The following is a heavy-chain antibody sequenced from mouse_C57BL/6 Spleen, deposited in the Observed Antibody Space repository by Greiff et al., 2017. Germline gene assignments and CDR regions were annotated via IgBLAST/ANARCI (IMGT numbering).Heavy chain of an antibody. D-gene: IGHD2-4*01. J-gene: IGHJ4*01. Sequence: EVHLVESGGGLVQPGGSLTLSCAASGFTFSDYYMYWVRQTPEKRLEWVAYISNGGGSTYYPDTVKGRFTISRDNAKNTLYLQMSRLKSEDTAMYYCANYDHAMDYWGQGTSVTVSS. CDR2: ISNGGGST. CDR3: ANYDHAMDY. V-gene: IGHV5-12*01. CDR1: GFTFSDYY.